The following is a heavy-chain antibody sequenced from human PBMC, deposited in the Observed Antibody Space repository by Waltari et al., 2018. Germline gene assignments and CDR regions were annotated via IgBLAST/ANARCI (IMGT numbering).Heavy chain of an antibody. CDR1: GFTFSNYG. D-gene: IGHD2-2*01. Sequence: QVQLVESGGGVVQPGRSLRLSCAASGFTFSNYGMQWVRQAPGEGVEWGALISYDGSDKYYADSVKDRFTISRDNSRNTLYLQMNSLRAEDTAVYYCAEDLYCTSTSCQDFWGQGTLVTVSS. CDR3: AEDLYCTSTSCQDF. V-gene: IGHV3-30*18. J-gene: IGHJ4*02. CDR2: ISYDGSDK.